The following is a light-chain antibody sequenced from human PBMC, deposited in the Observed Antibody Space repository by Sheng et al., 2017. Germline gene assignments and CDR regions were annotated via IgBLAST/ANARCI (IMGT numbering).Light chain of an antibody. V-gene: IGKV1-39*01. CDR1: QNISLS. CDR3: QQSYETPFT. CDR2: STS. Sequence: DIQMTQSPSSPSASVGDRVTITCRASQNISLSLNWYHQKPGRAPKLLIYSTSTLQIGVPSRFSGSGSGPDFTLTISSLQPEDFATYHCQQSYETPFTFGQGTKL. J-gene: IGKJ2*01.